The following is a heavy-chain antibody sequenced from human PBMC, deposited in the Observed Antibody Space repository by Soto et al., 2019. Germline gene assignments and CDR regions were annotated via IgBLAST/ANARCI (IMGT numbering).Heavy chain of an antibody. CDR2: ISSLNTYI. D-gene: IGHD3-10*01. J-gene: IGHJ4*02. CDR1: GFTFSDKS. CDR3: ARGGVTRVRGVNPADFDS. Sequence: PVGSLRLSCAASGFTFSDKSMNWVRQAPGKGLEWVSSISSLNTYIYYADSVRGRFTISRDNAKDSLYLQMDSLRAEDTAVYYCARGGVTRVRGVNPADFDSCDQGTRLTVAS. V-gene: IGHV3-21*01.